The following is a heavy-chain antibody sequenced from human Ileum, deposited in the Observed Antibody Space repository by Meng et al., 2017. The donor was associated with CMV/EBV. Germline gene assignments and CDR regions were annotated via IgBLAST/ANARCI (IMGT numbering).Heavy chain of an antibody. Sequence: QVQLRQAGAEVQEPGPSVNISGTISDYTFTCHKIGWVRQAHGQGIEWVEWTRLGNGQTVYGHKLQGRVTMTTDKSTNTAYMELRNLRSDDTAMYYCARDVWGFDYWGQGTLVTVSS. CDR2: TRLGNGQT. V-gene: IGHV1-18*04. CDR3: ARDVWGFDY. D-gene: IGHD7-27*01. J-gene: IGHJ4*02. CDR1: DYTFTCHK.